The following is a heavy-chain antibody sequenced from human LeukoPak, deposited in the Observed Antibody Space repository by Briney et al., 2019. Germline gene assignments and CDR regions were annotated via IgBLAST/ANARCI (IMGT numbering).Heavy chain of an antibody. J-gene: IGHJ4*02. CDR1: GGTFSSYA. Sequence: SVKVSCKASGGTFSSYAISWVRQAPGQGLEWMGRIIPIFGTANYAQKFQGRVTITTDESTSTAYMELSSLRSEDTAVYYCARDQGSLTRSWYTGYWGQGTQVTVSS. V-gene: IGHV1-69*05. CDR2: IIPIFGTA. D-gene: IGHD6-13*01. CDR3: ARDQGSLTRSWYTGY.